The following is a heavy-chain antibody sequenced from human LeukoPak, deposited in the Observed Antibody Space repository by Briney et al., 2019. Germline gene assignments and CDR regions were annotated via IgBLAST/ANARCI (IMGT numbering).Heavy chain of an antibody. CDR1: ADSLSSGGHY. CDR2: IHHSGRS. V-gene: IGHV4-31*03. J-gene: IGHJ4*02. Sequence: SETLSLTCTVSADSLSSGGHYWAWIRQFPGKGLESIGFIHHSGRSRHNPSLKDRVAISVDTSRKQFALKLSSVTAADTAMYYCARGGNRLGGFYFDYWGQGIQVIVSS. CDR3: ARGGNRLGGFYFDY.